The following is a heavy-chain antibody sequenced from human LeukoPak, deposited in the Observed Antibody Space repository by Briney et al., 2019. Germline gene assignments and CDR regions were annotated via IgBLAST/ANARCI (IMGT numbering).Heavy chain of an antibody. CDR2: MNPNSGNT. Sequence: ASVKVSCKASGYTFTSYDINWVRQATGQGLEWMGWMNPNSGNTGYAQKFQGRVTMTRNTSISTAYMELSSLRSEDTAVYYCARGMSGWYFSSSWFDPWGQGTLVTVSS. CDR1: GYTFTSYD. CDR3: ARGMSGWYFSSSWFDP. V-gene: IGHV1-8*01. D-gene: IGHD6-19*01. J-gene: IGHJ5*02.